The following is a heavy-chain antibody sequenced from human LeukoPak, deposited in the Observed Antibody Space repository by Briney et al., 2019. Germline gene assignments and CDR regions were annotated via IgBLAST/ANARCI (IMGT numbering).Heavy chain of an antibody. Sequence: GGSLRLSCAASGFNVNNYWMHWVRQAPGKGLVWVSRINEDGRVKSYAGSVRGRFTIFRDSVENTLHLQMNSLRAEDTALYYCVKDFGGNTDYWGQGTLATVSS. CDR1: GFNVNNYW. J-gene: IGHJ4*02. V-gene: IGHV3-74*01. CDR2: INEDGRVK. D-gene: IGHD3-10*01. CDR3: VKDFGGNTDY.